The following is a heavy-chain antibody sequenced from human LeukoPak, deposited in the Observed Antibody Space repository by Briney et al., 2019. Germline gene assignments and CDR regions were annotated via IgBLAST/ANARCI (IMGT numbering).Heavy chain of an antibody. CDR3: ASGSRGYSYGFDY. D-gene: IGHD5-18*01. CDR2: IYSGGST. CDR1: GFTVSSNY. Sequence: GGSLRLSRAASGFTVSSNYMSWVRQAPGKGLEWVSVIYSGGSTYYADSVKGRFTISRHNSKNTLYLQMNSLRAEDTAVYYCASGSRGYSYGFDYWGQGTLVTVSS. J-gene: IGHJ4*02. V-gene: IGHV3-53*04.